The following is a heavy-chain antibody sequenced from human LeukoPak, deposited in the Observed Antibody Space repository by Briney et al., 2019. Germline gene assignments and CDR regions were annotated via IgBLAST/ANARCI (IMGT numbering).Heavy chain of an antibody. CDR3: ASLGLGYCSGGSCRGYYFDY. Sequence: SETLSLTCTVSGGSISSYYWSWIRQPPGKGLEWIGYIYYSGSTNYNPSLKSRVTISVDTSKNQFSLKLSSVTAADTAVYYCASLGLGYCSGGSCRGYYFDYWGQGTLVTVSS. D-gene: IGHD2-15*01. CDR1: GGSISSYY. V-gene: IGHV4-59*08. CDR2: IYYSGST. J-gene: IGHJ4*02.